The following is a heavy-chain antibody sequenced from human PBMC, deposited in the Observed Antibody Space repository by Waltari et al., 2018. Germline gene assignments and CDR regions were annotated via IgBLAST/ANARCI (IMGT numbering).Heavy chain of an antibody. J-gene: IGHJ4*02. D-gene: IGHD4-17*01. Sequence: EVQLVESGGGLVQPGGSLRLSCAASGFTFRSYEMNGVRQAPGKGLEWVSYICSSGSTIYYADSVKGRFTISRDNAKNSLYLQMNSLRAEDTAVYYCARGVRGDYVVWGQGTLVTVSS. V-gene: IGHV3-48*03. CDR2: ICSSGSTI. CDR1: GFTFRSYE. CDR3: ARGVRGDYVV.